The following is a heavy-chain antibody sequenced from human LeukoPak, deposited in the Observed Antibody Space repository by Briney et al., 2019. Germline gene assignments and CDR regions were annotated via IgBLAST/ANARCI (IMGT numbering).Heavy chain of an antibody. D-gene: IGHD1-26*01. Sequence: ASVKVSCKASGYTFTSYGISWVRQAPGQGLEWMGWISAYNGNTNYAQKLQGRVTMTTDTSTSTAYMELRSLRSDDTAVYYCARIKGIVGATYHGYWGQGTLVTVSS. CDR1: GYTFTSYG. CDR2: ISAYNGNT. CDR3: ARIKGIVGATYHGY. J-gene: IGHJ4*02. V-gene: IGHV1-18*01.